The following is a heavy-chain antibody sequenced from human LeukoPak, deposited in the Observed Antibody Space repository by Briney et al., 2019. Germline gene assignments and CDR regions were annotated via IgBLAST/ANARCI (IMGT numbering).Heavy chain of an antibody. J-gene: IGHJ4*02. CDR1: GFTFSSYE. V-gene: IGHV3-48*03. Sequence: GGSLRLSCAASGFTFSSYEMNWVRQAPGKGLEWVSYISSSGSTIYYADSVKGRFTISRDNAKNSLYLQMNSLRAEDTSIYYCARRGPYFDYWGQGILVTVSS. D-gene: IGHD3-10*01. CDR2: ISSSGSTI. CDR3: ARRGPYFDY.